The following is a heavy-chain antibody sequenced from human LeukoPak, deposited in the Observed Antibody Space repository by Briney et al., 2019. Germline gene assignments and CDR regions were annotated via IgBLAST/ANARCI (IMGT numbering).Heavy chain of an antibody. J-gene: IGHJ4*02. CDR1: GFPFSSYW. D-gene: IGHD3-22*01. V-gene: IGHV3-7*01. CDR2: IKQDGSDK. Sequence: GGSLRLSCVASGFPFSSYWMSWVRQAPGKGLEWVAHIKQDGSDKYYADSVKGRFTISRDNVKNTLSMKMNNLRAENTTVYYWAIDCCGSDDYSVSFVYWGQGTLVTVSS. CDR3: AIDCCGSDDYSVSFVY.